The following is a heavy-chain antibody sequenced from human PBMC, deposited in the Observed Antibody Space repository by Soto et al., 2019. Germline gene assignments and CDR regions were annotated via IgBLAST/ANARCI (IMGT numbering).Heavy chain of an antibody. CDR2: INPSGGST. V-gene: IGHV1-46*01. J-gene: IGHJ4*02. D-gene: IGHD2-15*01. Sequence: ASVKVSCKASGYTFTSYYMHWVRQAPGQGLEWMGIINPSGGSTSYAQKFQGRVTMTRDTSTSTVYMELSSLRSEDTAVYYCARGGCSGGSCYSLSLWGQGTLVTVSS. CDR1: GYTFTSYY. CDR3: ARGGCSGGSCYSLSL.